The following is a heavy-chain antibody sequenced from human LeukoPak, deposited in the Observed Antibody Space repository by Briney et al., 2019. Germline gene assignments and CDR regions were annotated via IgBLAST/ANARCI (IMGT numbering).Heavy chain of an antibody. CDR3: ARDGRPFDS. J-gene: IGHJ4*02. CDR1: GFTFSSSS. V-gene: IGHV3-48*02. CDR2: IDSRSTTI. Sequence: PGGSLRLSCAASGFTFSSSSMNWGRQAPGKGPEWLSYIDSRSTTIYYADSVKGRFIISRDNAENSLYLQMQSLRDEDTAVYYCARDGRPFDSWGQGTLVTVSS.